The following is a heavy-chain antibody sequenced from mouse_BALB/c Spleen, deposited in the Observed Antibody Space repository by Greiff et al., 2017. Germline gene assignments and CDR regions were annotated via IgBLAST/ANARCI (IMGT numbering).Heavy chain of an antibody. V-gene: IGHV3-2*02. D-gene: IGHD2-4*01. CDR3: ARRGADYYYFDY. CDR2: ISYSGST. CDR1: GYSITSDYA. J-gene: IGHJ2*01. Sequence: DVKLQESGPGLVKPSQSLSLTCTVTGYSITSDYAWNWIRQFPGNKLEWMGYISYSGSTSYNPSLKSRISITRDTSKNQFFLQLNSVTTEDTATYYCARRGADYYYFDYWGQGTTLTVSS.